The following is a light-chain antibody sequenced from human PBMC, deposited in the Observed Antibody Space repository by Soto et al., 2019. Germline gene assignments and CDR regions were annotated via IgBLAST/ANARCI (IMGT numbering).Light chain of an antibody. CDR1: QSISST. V-gene: IGKV3-15*01. Sequence: EIVMTQSPVTLSVSPGERATLSCRASQSISSTLAWYQQKPGQAPRLLIYGASTRATGIPARVSGSGSGTEFTLTISSLQSEDFAVYYCQQYNNWPLTFGGGTRVEIK. CDR3: QQYNNWPLT. CDR2: GAS. J-gene: IGKJ4*01.